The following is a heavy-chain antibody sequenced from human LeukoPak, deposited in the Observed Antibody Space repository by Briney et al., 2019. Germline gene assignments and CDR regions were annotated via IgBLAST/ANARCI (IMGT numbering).Heavy chain of an antibody. Sequence: SETLSLTCTVSGGSISSYYWSWIRQPPRKGLERMWYIYYSGSTNYNPSLKSRVNILVDTSTNQFSPKLSSVTGADTAVYYGARARNGFGPWGQGTLVTVSS. V-gene: IGHV4-59*13. CDR1: GGSISSYY. CDR2: IYYSGST. CDR3: ARARNGFGP. J-gene: IGHJ5*02.